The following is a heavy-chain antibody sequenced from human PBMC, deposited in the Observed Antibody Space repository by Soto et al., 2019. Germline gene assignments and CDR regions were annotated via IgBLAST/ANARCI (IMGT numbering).Heavy chain of an antibody. Sequence: QVQLVQSGAEVKKPGSSVKVSCKASGGTFSSYAISWVRQAPGQGLEWMGGIIPIIGTANYAQQFQGRVTITADKSTSTAYMELSSLRSEDTAVYYCARAGGGYTAMVHCYGMDVWDQGTTVTVSS. CDR3: ARAGGGYTAMVHCYGMDV. D-gene: IGHD5-18*01. CDR1: GGTFSSYA. V-gene: IGHV1-69*06. CDR2: IIPIIGTA. J-gene: IGHJ6*02.